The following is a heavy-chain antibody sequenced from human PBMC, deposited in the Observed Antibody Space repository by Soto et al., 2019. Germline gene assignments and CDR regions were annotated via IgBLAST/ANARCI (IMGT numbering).Heavy chain of an antibody. J-gene: IGHJ6*03. Sequence: KVSCKASGFTFTSSAMQWVRQARGQRLEWIGWIVVGSGNANYAQKFQERVTITRDMSTSTAYMELSSLRSEDTAVYYCAAFFLYGSGSYYDMDVWGKGTTVTVSS. CDR3: AAFFLYGSGSYYDMDV. D-gene: IGHD3-10*01. CDR1: GFTFTSSA. CDR2: IVVGSGNA. V-gene: IGHV1-58*02.